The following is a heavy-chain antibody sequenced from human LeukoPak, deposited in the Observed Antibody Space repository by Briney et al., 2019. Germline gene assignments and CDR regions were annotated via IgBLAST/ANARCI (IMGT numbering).Heavy chain of an antibody. CDR2: IYSGGSA. CDR3: ARGNSYGAPFGY. CDR1: GFTVSSNY. J-gene: IGHJ4*02. V-gene: IGHV3-53*01. D-gene: IGHD5-18*01. Sequence: GGSLRLSCAASGFTVSSNYMSWVRQAPGKGLEWVSVIYSGGSAYYADSVKGRFTISRDNSKNTLYLQMNSLRAEDTAVYFCARGNSYGAPFGYWGQGTLVTVSS.